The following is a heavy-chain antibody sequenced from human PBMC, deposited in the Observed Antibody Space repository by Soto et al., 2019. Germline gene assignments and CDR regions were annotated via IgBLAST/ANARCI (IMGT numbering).Heavy chain of an antibody. CDR3: ASGWVVVTAPDY. Sequence: QVQLVQSGAEEKKPGASVKVSCKASGYTFTSYAMHWVRQAPGQRLEWMGWINAGNGNTKYSQKFQGRVTITRDTSASTADMELSSLRSEDTAVYYCASGWVVVTAPDYWGRGTLVTVSP. CDR2: INAGNGNT. J-gene: IGHJ4*02. D-gene: IGHD2-21*02. CDR1: GYTFTSYA. V-gene: IGHV1-3*05.